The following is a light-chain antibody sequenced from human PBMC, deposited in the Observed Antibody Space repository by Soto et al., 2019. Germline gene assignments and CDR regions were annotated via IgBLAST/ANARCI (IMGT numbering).Light chain of an antibody. Sequence: EIVMTQSPATLSVSPGERATLSCRASQSLTNSNLAWYQQKLGQAPRLLIYGVSTRATGVPARFSGSGSGTEFTLTISSLQSEDFAVYYCQQYSSWPLTFGGGTKVEIK. J-gene: IGKJ4*01. CDR1: QSLTNSN. CDR3: QQYSSWPLT. V-gene: IGKV3-15*01. CDR2: GVS.